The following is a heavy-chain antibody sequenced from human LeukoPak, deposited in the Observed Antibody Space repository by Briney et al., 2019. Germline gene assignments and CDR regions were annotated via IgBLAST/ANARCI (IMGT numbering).Heavy chain of an antibody. CDR2: IDYSGST. J-gene: IGHJ4*02. CDR3: ARDPGKDGYNYSFDY. V-gene: IGHV4-31*03. D-gene: IGHD5-24*01. CDR1: GGSISSGGYY. Sequence: SETLSLTCTVSGGSISSGGYYWSWIRQHPVKGLEWVGYIDYSGSTYYNPSLKSRLTISMDTSKNQFSLRLSSVTAADTAVYYCARDPGKDGYNYSFDYWGQGTLVTDSS.